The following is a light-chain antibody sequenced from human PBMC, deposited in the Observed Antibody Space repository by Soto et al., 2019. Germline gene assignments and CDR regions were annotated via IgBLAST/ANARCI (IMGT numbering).Light chain of an antibody. Sequence: QSALTQPPSGSGIPGQRVTISCSGTSSNIGSNYVYWYQQLPGTAPKLLIYRNNQRPSVVPDRFSGSKSGTSASLAISGLRSEDEADYYCAAWDDSLSGLYVFGSGTKVTVL. CDR2: RNN. J-gene: IGLJ1*01. CDR3: AAWDDSLSGLYV. V-gene: IGLV1-47*01. CDR1: SSNIGSNY.